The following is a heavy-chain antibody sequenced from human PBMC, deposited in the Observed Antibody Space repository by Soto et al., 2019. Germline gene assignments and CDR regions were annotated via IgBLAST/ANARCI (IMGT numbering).Heavy chain of an antibody. D-gene: IGHD3-22*01. V-gene: IGHV1-18*01. Sequence: ASVKVSCKASGYTFTSYGISWVRQAPGQGLEWMGWISAYNGNTNYAQKLQGRVTMTTDTSTSTAYMELRSLRSEDTAVYYCARESSYYYDSSGEAFDIWGQGTMVTVSS. CDR2: ISAYNGNT. CDR3: ARESSYYYDSSGEAFDI. CDR1: GYTFTSYG. J-gene: IGHJ3*02.